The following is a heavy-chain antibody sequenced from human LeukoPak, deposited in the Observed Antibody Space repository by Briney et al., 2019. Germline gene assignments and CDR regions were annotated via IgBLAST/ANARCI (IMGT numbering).Heavy chain of an antibody. D-gene: IGHD6-13*01. Sequence: ASVKVSCKVSGYTFTSYGISWVRQAPGQGLEWMGWISAYNGNTDYAQKFQGRVTMTTDTSTSTAYMELRSLRSDDTAVYYCARDLPGIAAAGRDYWGQGTLVTVSS. V-gene: IGHV1-18*01. CDR1: GYTFTSYG. CDR3: ARDLPGIAAAGRDY. J-gene: IGHJ4*02. CDR2: ISAYNGNT.